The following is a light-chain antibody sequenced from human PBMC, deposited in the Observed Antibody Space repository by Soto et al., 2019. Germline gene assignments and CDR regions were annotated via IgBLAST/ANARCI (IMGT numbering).Light chain of an antibody. V-gene: IGLV2-14*01. J-gene: IGLJ1*01. CDR1: SSDVGAYKY. CDR3: SSYTGSSIPYV. Sequence: SALTQPASVSGSPGQSITISCTGTSSDVGAYKYVSWYQQYPGKAPKLMVYEVTNRPSGVSNRFSGSKSGNTASLTISGLQAEDEADYYCSSYTGSSIPYVFGTGTKLTVL. CDR2: EVT.